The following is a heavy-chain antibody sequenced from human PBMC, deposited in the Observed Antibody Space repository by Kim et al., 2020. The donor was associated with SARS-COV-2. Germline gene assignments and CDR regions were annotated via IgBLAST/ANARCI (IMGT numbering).Heavy chain of an antibody. CDR2: ISTSSSTI. CDR3: ARPENYDILTGYYGPNYYYYYGMDV. V-gene: IGHV3-48*04. CDR1: GFTSSSYS. J-gene: IGHJ6*02. D-gene: IGHD3-9*01. Sequence: GGSLRLSCAASGFTSSSYSMNWVRQAPGKGLEWVSYISTSSSTIYYADSVKGRFTISRDNAKNSLYLQMDSLRAEDTAVYYCARPENYDILTGYYGPNYYYYYGMDVWGQGTTVIVSS.